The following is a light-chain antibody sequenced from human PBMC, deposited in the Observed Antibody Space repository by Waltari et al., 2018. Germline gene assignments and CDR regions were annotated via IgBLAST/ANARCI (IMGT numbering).Light chain of an antibody. CDR1: QIVSSSY. CDR3: QQYGSSFS. CDR2: GAS. Sequence: TQSPGALSLSPGERATLSCRASQIVSSSYLAWYQQTPGQAPRLLIYGASSRATGIPDRFSGSGSGPDFTLTISRLEPEDFAVYYCQQYGSSFSFGRGTKLEIK. V-gene: IGKV3-20*01. J-gene: IGKJ2*01.